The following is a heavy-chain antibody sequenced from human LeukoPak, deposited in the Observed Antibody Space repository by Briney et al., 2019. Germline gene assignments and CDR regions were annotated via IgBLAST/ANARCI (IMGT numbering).Heavy chain of an antibody. D-gene: IGHD3-22*01. CDR3: ARAGDYYDRRYFDY. V-gene: IGHV3-48*02. Sequence: GGCLRLSCAASGFTFSSYSMNWVRQAPGKGLEWVSYISSSSSTIYYTDSVKGRFTISRDNAKNSLYLQMNSLRDEDTAVYYCARAGDYYDRRYFDYWGQGTLVTVPS. CDR1: GFTFSSYS. J-gene: IGHJ4*02. CDR2: ISSSSSTI.